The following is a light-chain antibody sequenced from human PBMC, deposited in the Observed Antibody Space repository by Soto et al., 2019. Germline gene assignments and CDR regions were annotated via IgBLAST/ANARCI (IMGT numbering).Light chain of an antibody. CDR3: QQYNKWPLT. Sequence: EIVVTHSPSTLSRSPVERATLSCRASQSVSIDLAWYQQTPGQAPRLLIYGASTRATGIPVRFSGSASGTEFTLTISSLQSEDFTVYYCQQYNKWPLTFGQGTKVDIK. CDR2: GAS. J-gene: IGKJ1*01. CDR1: QSVSID. V-gene: IGKV3-15*01.